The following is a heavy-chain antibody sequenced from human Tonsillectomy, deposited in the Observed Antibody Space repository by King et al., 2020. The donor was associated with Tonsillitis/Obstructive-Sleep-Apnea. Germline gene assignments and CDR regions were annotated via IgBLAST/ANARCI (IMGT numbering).Heavy chain of an antibody. V-gene: IGHV1-46*01. CDR1: GYTFTRYY. CDR2: INPSSGST. D-gene: IGHD2-15*01. J-gene: IGHJ4*02. CDR3: ARDDKDDRYFDY. Sequence: VQLVESGAEVKQPGASVKISCKAYGYTFTRYYIHWVRQAPGQGLEWWGIINPSSGSTTHAQKFQGRLTMTSDTSTSTVQMELSSLRSEDTAVYYCARDDKDDRYFDYWGQGTQVTVSS.